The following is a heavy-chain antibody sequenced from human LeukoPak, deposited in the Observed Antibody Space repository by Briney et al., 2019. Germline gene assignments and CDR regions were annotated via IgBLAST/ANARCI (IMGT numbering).Heavy chain of an antibody. Sequence: GASVKVSCKASGYTFTSYAMNWVRQAPGQGLEWMGWISAYNGNTNYAQKLQGRVTMTTDSSTSTAYMELRSLRSDDTAVYYCARGVWFGELSSWYNWFDPWGQGTLVTVSS. CDR1: GYTFTSYA. J-gene: IGHJ5*02. CDR3: ARGVWFGELSSWYNWFDP. D-gene: IGHD3-10*01. CDR2: ISAYNGNT. V-gene: IGHV1-18*01.